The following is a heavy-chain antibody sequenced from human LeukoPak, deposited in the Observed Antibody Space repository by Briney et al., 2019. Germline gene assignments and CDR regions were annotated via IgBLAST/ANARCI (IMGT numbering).Heavy chain of an antibody. D-gene: IGHD4-17*01. V-gene: IGHV3-48*04. CDR2: ISSSGSTI. J-gene: IGHJ4*02. Sequence: PGGSLRLSCAASGFTFSSYSMNWVRQAPGKGLEWVSYISSSGSTIYYADSVKGRFTISRDNAKNSLYLQMNSLRAEDTAVYYCAKDRHYGDYVGFDYWGQGTLVTVSS. CDR1: GFTFSSYS. CDR3: AKDRHYGDYVGFDY.